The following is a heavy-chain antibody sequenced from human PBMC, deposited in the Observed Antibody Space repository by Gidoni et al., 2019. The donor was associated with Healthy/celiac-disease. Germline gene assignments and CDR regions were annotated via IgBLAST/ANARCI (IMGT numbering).Heavy chain of an antibody. J-gene: IGHJ6*02. D-gene: IGHD3-10*01. V-gene: IGHV1-46*01. CDR3: ASWLVENYYGMDV. Sequence: QVQLVQSGAEVKKPGASVKVSCKASGYTFTSYYMPWVRQAPGQGLEWMGIINPSGGSTSYAQKFQGRVTMTRDTSTSTVYMELSSLRSEDTAVYYCASWLVENYYGMDVWGQGTTVTVSS. CDR1: GYTFTSYY. CDR2: INPSGGST.